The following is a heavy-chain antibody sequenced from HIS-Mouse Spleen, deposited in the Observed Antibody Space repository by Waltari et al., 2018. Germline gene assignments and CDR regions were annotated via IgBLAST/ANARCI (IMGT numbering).Heavy chain of an antibody. CDR2: INHSGST. J-gene: IGHJ1*01. CDR3: ARNYYDSSGYYPEYFQH. CDR1: GGSFSGYY. Sequence: QVQLQQWGAGLLKPSETLSLTCAVYGGSFSGYYWSWIRQPPGKGLEWIGEINHSGSTNYSPSLKSRVTISVDTSKNQFSLKLSSVTAADTAVYYCARNYYDSSGYYPEYFQHWGQGTLVTVSS. V-gene: IGHV4-34*01. D-gene: IGHD3-22*01.